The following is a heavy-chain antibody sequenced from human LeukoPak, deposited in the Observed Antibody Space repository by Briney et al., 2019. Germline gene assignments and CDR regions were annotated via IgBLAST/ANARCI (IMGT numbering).Heavy chain of an antibody. CDR3: ASSVEGYYYYYMDA. CDR1: GGSISTYY. J-gene: IGHJ6*03. V-gene: IGHV4-59*01. Sequence: SETLSLTCTVSGGSISTYYWSWIRQPPGKGLEWIGYIYYSGNTNYNPSLKSRVTISVDTSKNQFSLKLSSVTAADTAVYYCASSVEGYYYYYMDAWGRGATVTISS. D-gene: IGHD3-3*01. CDR2: IYYSGNT.